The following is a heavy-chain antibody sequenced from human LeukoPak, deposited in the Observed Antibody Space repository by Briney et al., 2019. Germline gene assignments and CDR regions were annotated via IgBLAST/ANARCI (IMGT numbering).Heavy chain of an antibody. CDR2: IDYNGAT. V-gene: IGHV4-39*02. J-gene: IGHJ4*02. CDR1: GGSLGNTDDY. Sequence: SETLSLSGTVSGGSLGNTDDYWGWVRQPPGKGLGWIGTIDYNGATQDDPSHKSRVTISVDTSKNQFSLRVNSVTAADTAVYYCARELRFVNAAMVSGGFWGQGALVTVSS. D-gene: IGHD5-18*01. CDR3: ARELRFVNAAMVSGGF.